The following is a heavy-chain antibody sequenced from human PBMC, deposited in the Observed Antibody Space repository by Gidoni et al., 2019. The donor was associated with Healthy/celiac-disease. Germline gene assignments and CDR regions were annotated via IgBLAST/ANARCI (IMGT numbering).Heavy chain of an antibody. Sequence: EVQLLESGGGLVQPGGSLRLSCAASGFTFSSYAMSWVRQAPGKGLEWVSAISGRGGSTYYADSVKGRFTISRDNSKNTLYLQMNSLRAEDTAVYYCAQANYYDSSGPPPRPDYWYFDLWGRGTLVTVSS. CDR1: GFTFSSYA. J-gene: IGHJ2*01. CDR2: ISGRGGST. D-gene: IGHD3-22*01. V-gene: IGHV3-23*01. CDR3: AQANYYDSSGPPPRPDYWYFDL.